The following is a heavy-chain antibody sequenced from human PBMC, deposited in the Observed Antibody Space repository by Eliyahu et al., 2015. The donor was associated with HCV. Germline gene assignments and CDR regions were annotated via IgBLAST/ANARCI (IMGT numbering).Heavy chain of an antibody. J-gene: IGHJ4*02. CDR2: INGGNGDT. Sequence: QVHLVQSGAELKKPGASXKVSCKGSGYTFXRYTMHWVRQAPGQRLEWMGWINGGNGDTKYSQKFQGRVTITRDTSASTAYMELSSLRSEDTAVYYCASDGYNSSPTYFDHWGQGTLVTVSS. CDR3: ASDGYNSSPTYFDH. V-gene: IGHV1-3*01. D-gene: IGHD6-13*01. CDR1: GYTFXRYT.